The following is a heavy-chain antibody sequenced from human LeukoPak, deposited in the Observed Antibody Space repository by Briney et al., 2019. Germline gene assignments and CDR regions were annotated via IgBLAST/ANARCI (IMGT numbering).Heavy chain of an antibody. D-gene: IGHD3-10*01. V-gene: IGHV4-61*02. CDR3: ARGFGVHY. CDR2: IYTSGST. J-gene: IGHJ4*02. CDR1: GGSINSGSYY. Sequence: SETLSLTCTVSGGSINSGSYYLSWIRQPAGKGLEWIGRIYTSGSTDYNPSLKSRVTISVDTSKNQFSLKLSSVTAADTAVYYCARGFGVHYWGQGTLVTVSS.